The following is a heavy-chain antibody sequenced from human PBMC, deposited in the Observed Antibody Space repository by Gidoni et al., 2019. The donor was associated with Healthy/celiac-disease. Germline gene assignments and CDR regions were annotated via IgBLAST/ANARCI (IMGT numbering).Heavy chain of an antibody. D-gene: IGHD5-12*01. CDR2: ISSNGGST. V-gene: IGHV3-64D*06. J-gene: IGHJ3*02. CDR3: VKGDGYNSRLPDAFDI. CDR1: GFTFSSYA. Sequence: EVQLVESGGGLVQPGGSLRLSCSASGFTFSSYAMHWVRQAPGKGLEYVSAISSNGGSTYYADSVKGRFTISRDNSKNTLYLQMSSLRAEDTAVYYCVKGDGYNSRLPDAFDIWGQGTMVTVSS.